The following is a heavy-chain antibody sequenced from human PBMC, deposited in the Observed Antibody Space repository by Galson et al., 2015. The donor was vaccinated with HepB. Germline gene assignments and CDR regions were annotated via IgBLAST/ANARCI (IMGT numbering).Heavy chain of an antibody. V-gene: IGHV5-51*01. CDR2: IFPDDSDT. J-gene: IGHJ4*02. CDR1: GYWFSRYW. D-gene: IGHD4/OR15-4a*01. CDR3: ARADWTMVDPYDFDC. Sequence: QSGAEVKKPGESLKISCTGSGYWFSRYWIGWVRQMPGKGLEWMGIIFPDDSDTRYSPSFQGRVTISTDKSINTAYLQWRSLEASDTAVYYCARADWTMVDPYDFDCWGQGTLVTVSS.